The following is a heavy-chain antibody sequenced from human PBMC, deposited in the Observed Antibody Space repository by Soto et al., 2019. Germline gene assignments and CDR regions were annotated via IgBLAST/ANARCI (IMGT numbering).Heavy chain of an antibody. D-gene: IGHD3-22*01. CDR2: FDPEDGET. CDR3: ATLRLSREYYDSNGPPXDY. CDR1: GYTLTELS. V-gene: IGHV1-24*01. J-gene: IGHJ4*02. Sequence: ASVKVSCKVSGYTLTELSMHWVRQAPGKGLEWMGGFDPEDGETIYAQKFQGRVTMTEDTSTDTACMELSSLRSEDTAVYYCATLRLSREYYDSNGPPXDYWGQGSLVTVSS.